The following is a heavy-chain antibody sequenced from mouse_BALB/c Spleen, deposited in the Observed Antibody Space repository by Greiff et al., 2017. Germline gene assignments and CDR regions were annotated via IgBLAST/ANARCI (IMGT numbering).Heavy chain of an antibody. D-gene: IGHD1-1*01. CDR1: GYTFSSYW. V-gene: IGHV1-9*01. CDR3: ARGPHYYGRAMDY. CDR2: ILPGSGST. J-gene: IGHJ4*01. Sequence: VQLHQSGAELMKPGASVKISCKATGYTFSSYWIEWVKQRPGHGLEWIGEILPGSGSTNYNEKFKGKATFTADTSSNTAYMQLSSLTSEDSAVYYCARGPHYYGRAMDYWGQGTSVTISS.